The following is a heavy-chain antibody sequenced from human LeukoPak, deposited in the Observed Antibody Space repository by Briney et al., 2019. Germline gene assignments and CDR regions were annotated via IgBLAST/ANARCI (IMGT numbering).Heavy chain of an antibody. V-gene: IGHV4-39*01. Sequence: SETLSLTCTVSGGSISSSSYYWGWIRQPPGKGLEWIGSIYYSGSTYYNPSLKSRVTISVDTSKNQFSLKLSSVTAADTAVYYCARVLARGVDYWGQGTLVTVSS. CDR2: IYYSGST. CDR3: ARVLARGVDY. D-gene: IGHD3-10*01. J-gene: IGHJ4*02. CDR1: GGSISSSSYY.